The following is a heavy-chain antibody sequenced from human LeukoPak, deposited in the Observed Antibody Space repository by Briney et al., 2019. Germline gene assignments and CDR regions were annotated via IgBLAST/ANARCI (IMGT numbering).Heavy chain of an antibody. CDR1: GGTFSGYA. CDR3: ARGDYYDSSGYYSY. J-gene: IGHJ4*02. D-gene: IGHD3-22*01. Sequence: ASVKVSCKASGGTFSGYAISWVRQAPGQGLEWMGGIIPIFGTANYAQKFQGRVTITADESTSTAYMELSSLRSEDTAVYYCARGDYYDSSGYYSYWGQGTLVTVSS. V-gene: IGHV1-69*13. CDR2: IIPIFGTA.